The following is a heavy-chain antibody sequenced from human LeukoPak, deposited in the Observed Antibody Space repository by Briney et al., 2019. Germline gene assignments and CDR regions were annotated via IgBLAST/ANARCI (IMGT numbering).Heavy chain of an antibody. Sequence: GGSLRLSCAASGFTFSNYAMNWVRQAPGKGLEWVSSISSSSYIYYADSVKGRFTISRDNAKNSLYLQMNSLRAEDTAVYYCAGEVRLGELSPWGQGTLVTVSS. D-gene: IGHD3-16*02. CDR2: ISSSSYI. CDR1: GFTFSNYA. CDR3: AGEVRLGELSP. J-gene: IGHJ5*02. V-gene: IGHV3-21*01.